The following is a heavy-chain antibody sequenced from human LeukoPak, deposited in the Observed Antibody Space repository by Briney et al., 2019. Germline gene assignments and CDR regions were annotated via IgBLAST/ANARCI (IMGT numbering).Heavy chain of an antibody. Sequence: RTSETLSLTCTVSGGSISNYYWSWIRQPPGKGLEWIGYIYYSGSTNYNPSLKSRVTISIDTSKNQFSLKLSSVTAADTAVYYCARDPYQGAFDIWGQGTMVTVSS. CDR3: ARDPYQGAFDI. V-gene: IGHV4-59*01. CDR1: GGSISNYY. CDR2: IYYSGST. J-gene: IGHJ3*02.